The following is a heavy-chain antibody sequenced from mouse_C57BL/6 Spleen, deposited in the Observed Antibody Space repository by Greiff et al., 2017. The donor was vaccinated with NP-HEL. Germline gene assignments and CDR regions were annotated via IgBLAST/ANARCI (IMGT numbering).Heavy chain of an antibody. V-gene: IGHV1-15*01. CDR1: GYTFTDYE. CDR3: TRSPKSYAMDC. CDR2: IDPETGGT. D-gene: IGHD1-3*01. J-gene: IGHJ4*01. Sequence: QVQLQQSGAELVRPGASVTLSCKASGYTFTDYEMHWVKQTPVHGLEWIGAIDPETGGTAYNQKFKGKAILTADKSSSTAYMELRSLTSEDSAVYYCTRSPKSYAMDCWGQGTSVTVSS.